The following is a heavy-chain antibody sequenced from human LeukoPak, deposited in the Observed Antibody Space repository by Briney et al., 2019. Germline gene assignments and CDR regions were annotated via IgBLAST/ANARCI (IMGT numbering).Heavy chain of an antibody. CDR2: IYWDDDK. CDR1: GLSLSTSGVG. CDR3: AHIIRGVMNR. V-gene: IGHV2-5*02. D-gene: IGHD3-10*01. Sequence: SGPTLVNPTQTLTLTCTFSGLSLSTSGVGVGWIRQPPGAALEWLALIYWDDDKRYSPSLKNRLTITKDTSKNQVVLTMTNMDPVDTATYYCAHIIRGVMNRWGQGTLVTVSS. J-gene: IGHJ5*02.